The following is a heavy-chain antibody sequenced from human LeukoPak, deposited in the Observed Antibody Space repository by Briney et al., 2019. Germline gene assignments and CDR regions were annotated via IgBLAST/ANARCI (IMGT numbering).Heavy chain of an antibody. CDR1: GFTFSNYA. J-gene: IGHJ4*02. CDR3: AKGGYSYGYFDY. CDR2: ISSGGNT. D-gene: IGHD5-18*01. Sequence: GGSLRLSCAASGFTFSNYAMSWGRQAPGKGLEWVSVISSGGNTYFADSEKGRFTISRDNSENTLYLQMNSLRAEDSAVYYCAKGGYSYGYFDYWGQGILVTVSS. V-gene: IGHV3-23*01.